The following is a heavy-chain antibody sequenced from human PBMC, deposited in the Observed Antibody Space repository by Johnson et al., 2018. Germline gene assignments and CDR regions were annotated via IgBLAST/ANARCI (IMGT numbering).Heavy chain of an antibody. CDR3: AKRFTVTTSYYYYMDV. CDR1: GFTFSSYA. J-gene: IGHJ6*03. D-gene: IGHD4-17*01. CDR2: ISGSGGST. V-gene: IGHV3-23*04. Sequence: VQLVESGGGLVQPGGSLRLSCAASGFTFSSYAMSWVRQATGKGLEWVSTISGSGGSTYYADSVKGRFTIARDNSKNTLYLQMNSLRAEDTAVYYCAKRFTVTTSYYYYMDVWGKGTTVTVSS.